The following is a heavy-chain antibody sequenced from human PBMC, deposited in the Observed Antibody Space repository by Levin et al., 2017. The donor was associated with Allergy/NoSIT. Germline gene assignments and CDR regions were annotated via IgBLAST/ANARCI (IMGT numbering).Heavy chain of an antibody. CDR1: GGTFSSYA. Sequence: GASVKVSCKASGGTFSSYAISWVRQAPGQGLEWMGRIIPILGIANYAQKFQGRVTITADKSTSTAYMELSSLRSEDTAVYYCARSSNYDYVWGSYRYTIGYWGQGTLVTVSS. CDR2: IIPILGIA. V-gene: IGHV1-69*04. CDR3: ARSSNYDYVWGSYRYTIGY. J-gene: IGHJ4*02. D-gene: IGHD3-16*02.